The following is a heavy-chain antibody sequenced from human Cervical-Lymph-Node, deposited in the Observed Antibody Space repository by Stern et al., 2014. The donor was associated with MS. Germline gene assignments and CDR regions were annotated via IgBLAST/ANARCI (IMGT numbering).Heavy chain of an antibody. D-gene: IGHD4-11*01. CDR2: IIAMGGST. CDR3: ARGLNSNYGGMRY. Sequence: QLEQSGAAVKKPGASVKLSCRTSGYRFSSFYIHWLLQAPGQGPEGMGMIIAMGGSTRFAQRSQGRVSMTSDTSTSTVFLDLSSLTSEDTALYYCARGLNSNYGGMRYWGQGTQVIVSS. CDR1: GYRFSSFY. V-gene: IGHV1-46*01. J-gene: IGHJ4*02.